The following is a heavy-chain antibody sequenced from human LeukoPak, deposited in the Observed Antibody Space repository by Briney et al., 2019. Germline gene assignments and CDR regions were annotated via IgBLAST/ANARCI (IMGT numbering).Heavy chain of an antibody. J-gene: IGHJ4*02. Sequence: SETLSLTCAVSGYSISSGYYWGWIRQPPGNGLEWIGRIYHSGSTYYNPSLKSRVTISVDTSKNQFSLKLSSVTAADMAVYYSARRKVVVAAAMRRGGHFDTWGQGTLVTVSS. CDR3: ARRKVVVAAAMRRGGHFDT. CDR2: IYHSGST. CDR1: GYSISSGYY. D-gene: IGHD2-2*01. V-gene: IGHV4-38-2*01.